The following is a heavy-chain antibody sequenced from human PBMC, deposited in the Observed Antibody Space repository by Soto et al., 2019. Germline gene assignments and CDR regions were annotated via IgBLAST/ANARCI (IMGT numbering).Heavy chain of an antibody. Sequence: QVQLQQSGPGLVRPSETLSLSCSVSGASVSSYYWSWVRQPPGKGLEWIGYNYYIGSYNYNPSLKSRVTISVDTSKNQFSLKLTSVTAADTAVYYCARTPETRDWLDPWGQGTLVTVSS. V-gene: IGHV4-59*02. J-gene: IGHJ5*02. CDR2: NYYIGSY. CDR3: ARTPETRDWLDP. CDR1: GASVSSYY. D-gene: IGHD1-7*01.